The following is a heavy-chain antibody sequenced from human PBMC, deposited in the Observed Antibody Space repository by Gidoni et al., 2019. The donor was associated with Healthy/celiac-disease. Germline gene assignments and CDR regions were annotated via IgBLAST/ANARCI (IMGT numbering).Heavy chain of an antibody. CDR1: GYSCNSYW. V-gene: IGHV5-51*01. D-gene: IGHD6-13*01. J-gene: IGHJ6*02. CDR3: ARHGGDSGSVGGMDV. CDR2: TYPGDSDT. Sequence: EVQLVQYGAEVKKHGESLRIAGKGSGYSCNSYWNGWVRQMPGKGLEWMGITYPGDSDTRYSPSFHGPVTISADKSISTASLQWSSLKASDTAMYYCARHGGDSGSVGGMDVWGQETTVTVSS.